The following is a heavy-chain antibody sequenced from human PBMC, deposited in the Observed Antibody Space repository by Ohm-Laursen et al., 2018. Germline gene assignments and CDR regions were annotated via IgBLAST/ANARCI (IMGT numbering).Heavy chain of an antibody. CDR1: GFTFSSYS. D-gene: IGHD2-21*02. CDR3: ASFSCGGDCYYGRSERQH. J-gene: IGHJ1*01. CDR2: ISSSSSYI. Sequence: SLRLSCSASGFTFSSYSMNWVRQAPGKGLEWVSSISSSSSYIYYADSVKGRFTISRDNAKNSLYLQMNSLRAEDTAVYYCASFSCGGDCYYGRSERQHWGQGTLVTVSS. V-gene: IGHV3-21*01.